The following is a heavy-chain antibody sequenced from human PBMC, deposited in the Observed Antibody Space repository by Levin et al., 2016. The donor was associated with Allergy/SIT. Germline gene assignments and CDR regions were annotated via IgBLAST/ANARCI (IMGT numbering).Heavy chain of an antibody. CDR3: ARLAVAGTLRISGAFDI. CDR2: ISSSSSYI. D-gene: IGHD6-19*01. Sequence: GESLKISCAASGFTFSSYSMNWVRQAPGKGLEWVSSISSSSSYIYYADSVKGRFTISRDNAKNSLYLQMNSLRAEDTAVYYCARLAVAGTLRISGAFDIWGQGTMVTVSS. J-gene: IGHJ3*02. V-gene: IGHV3-21*01. CDR1: GFTFSSYS.